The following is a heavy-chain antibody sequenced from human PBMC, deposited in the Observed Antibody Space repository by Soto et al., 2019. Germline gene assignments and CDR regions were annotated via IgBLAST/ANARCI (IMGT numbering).Heavy chain of an antibody. V-gene: IGHV2-5*02. D-gene: IGHD6-25*01. J-gene: IGHJ6*02. CDR3: AHRTSLYDSSGLAFDV. Sequence: QITLKESGPTLVKPTQTLTLTCTFSGFSLTTNGLGVGWIRQPPGKALEWLALIYWDDDKRYSPSLKNRLTVTKDSSENQVVLTVTNMKPVDTATYYCAHRTSLYDSSGLAFDVWGQGTPVTVS. CDR1: GFSLTTNGLG. CDR2: IYWDDDK.